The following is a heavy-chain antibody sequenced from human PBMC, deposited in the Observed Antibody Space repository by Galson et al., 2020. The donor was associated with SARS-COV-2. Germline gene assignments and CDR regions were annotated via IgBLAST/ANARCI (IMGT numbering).Heavy chain of an antibody. J-gene: IGHJ4*02. CDR2: ISSSSNYT. D-gene: IGHD5-18*01. CDR1: GFNFRTYS. Sequence: GESPKTPCAASGFNFRTYSMDRVRPAPRQGPEWVSSISSSSNYTNHANPVKGRFTISRDNAKNSLYLQMNSLRAEDTAVYYCARDPGYSYGYELDYWGQGTLVTVSS. CDR3: ARDPGYSYGYELDY. V-gene: IGHV3-21*01.